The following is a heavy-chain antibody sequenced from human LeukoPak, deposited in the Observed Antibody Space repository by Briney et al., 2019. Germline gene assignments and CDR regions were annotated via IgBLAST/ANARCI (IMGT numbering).Heavy chain of an antibody. Sequence: VASVKVSCKASGYTFTGYYMHWVRQAPGQGLEWMGRINPNSGGTNYAQKFQGRVTMTRDTSIGTAYMELSRLRSDDTAVYYCARDSRLWFGELFGYWGRGTLVTVSS. D-gene: IGHD3-10*01. V-gene: IGHV1-2*06. CDR3: ARDSRLWFGELFGY. J-gene: IGHJ4*02. CDR1: GYTFTGYY. CDR2: INPNSGGT.